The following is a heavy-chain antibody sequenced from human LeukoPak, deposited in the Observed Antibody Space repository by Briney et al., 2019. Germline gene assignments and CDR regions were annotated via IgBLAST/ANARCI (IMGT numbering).Heavy chain of an antibody. V-gene: IGHV3-30*18. CDR3: AKGADYCSGGSCPADY. CDR1: GFTFSNYG. D-gene: IGHD2-15*01. Sequence: GGSLRLSCAASGFTFSNYGIHWVRQAPGKGLEWVAVISYDGNNKYYADSVKGRFTISRDNSKNTLFLQMNSLRAEDTAVYYCAKGADYCSGGSCPADYWGPGTLVTVSS. CDR2: ISYDGNNK. J-gene: IGHJ4*02.